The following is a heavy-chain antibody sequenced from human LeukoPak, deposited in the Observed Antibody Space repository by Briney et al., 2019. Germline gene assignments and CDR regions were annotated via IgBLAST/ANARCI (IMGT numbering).Heavy chain of an antibody. CDR3: ARDLPYCGGDCYLGFDY. CDR1: GFTFSSYW. CDR2: IKQDGSEK. V-gene: IGHV3-7*01. D-gene: IGHD2-21*02. Sequence: PGGSLRLSCAASGFTFSSYWMSWVRQAPGKGLEWVANIKQDGSEKYYVDSVKGRFTISRDNAKNSLYLQMNSLRAEDTAVYYCARDLPYCGGDCYLGFDYWGRGTLVTVSS. J-gene: IGHJ4*02.